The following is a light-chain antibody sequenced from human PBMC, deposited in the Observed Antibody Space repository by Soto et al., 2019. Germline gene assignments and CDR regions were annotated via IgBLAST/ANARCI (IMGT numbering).Light chain of an antibody. V-gene: IGKV3-20*01. Sequence: EIVLTQSPGTLSLSPGERATLSCRASQSVSSSYLAWYQQKPGQAPRLLIYGASSRATGIPDRVSGSWSGTDFTLTISRLEPEDFAVYYCQQYGSSPLTFGQGTKVEIK. CDR2: GAS. CDR1: QSVSSSY. CDR3: QQYGSSPLT. J-gene: IGKJ1*01.